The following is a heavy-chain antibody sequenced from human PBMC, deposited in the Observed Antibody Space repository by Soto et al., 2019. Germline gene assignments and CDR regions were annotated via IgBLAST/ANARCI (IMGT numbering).Heavy chain of an antibody. CDR2: IYWDDDK. Sequence: SGPTLRNATQIRTLACTFSGFSLGTSGVGVSWIRQPPGKALEWLALIYWDDDKRYSPSLKSRLTITKDTSKNQVVLTMTSMDPVDTATYYCARTLWFGDGNYYYGMDVWGQGT. J-gene: IGHJ6*02. CDR3: ARTLWFGDGNYYYGMDV. CDR1: GFSLGTSGVG. V-gene: IGHV2-5*02. D-gene: IGHD3-10*01.